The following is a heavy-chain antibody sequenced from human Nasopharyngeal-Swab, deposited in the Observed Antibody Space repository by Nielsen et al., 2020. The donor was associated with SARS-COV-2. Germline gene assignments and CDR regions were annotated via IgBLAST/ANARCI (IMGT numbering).Heavy chain of an antibody. CDR3: ARHVSTTIFGVVIISYFDY. J-gene: IGHJ4*02. Sequence: SETLSLTCTVSGGSISSYYWSWIRHPPGEGLEWIGPIYHSGSANYSPSLKSRVTISVDTSKNQFSLKLSSVTAADTAVYYCARHVSTTIFGVVIISYFDYWGQGTLVTVSS. CDR1: GGSISSYY. V-gene: IGHV4-59*08. CDR2: IYHSGSA. D-gene: IGHD3-3*01.